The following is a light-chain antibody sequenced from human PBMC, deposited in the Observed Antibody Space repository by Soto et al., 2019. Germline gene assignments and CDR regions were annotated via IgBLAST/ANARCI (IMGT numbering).Light chain of an antibody. CDR2: DAS. J-gene: IGKJ1*01. V-gene: IGKV1-5*01. Sequence: DIHMTQSPSTLSASVGDRVTITCRASQSISSWLAWYQQKPGKAPKLLIYDASSLESGVPSRFSGSGSGTEFTLTISSLQPYDFATYYCQQYNSYSGTFGQGTNVDIK. CDR1: QSISSW. CDR3: QQYNSYSGT.